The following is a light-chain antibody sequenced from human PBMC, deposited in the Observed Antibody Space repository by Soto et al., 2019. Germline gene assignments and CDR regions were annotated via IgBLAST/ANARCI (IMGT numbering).Light chain of an antibody. V-gene: IGKV3-20*01. CDR1: QSVSSSY. J-gene: IGKJ1*01. CDR3: QQYGSSPPWT. Sequence: EIVLTQSPGTLSLSPGERATLSCRASQSVSSSYLAWYQQKPGQAPRLLIYGASSRATGIPDRFSGSGSGTDLTHTISRLEPEDFAVYYCQQYGSSPPWTFGQGNKVEIK. CDR2: GAS.